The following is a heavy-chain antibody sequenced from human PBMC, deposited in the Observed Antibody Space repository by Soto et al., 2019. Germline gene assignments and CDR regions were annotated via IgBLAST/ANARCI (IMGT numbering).Heavy chain of an antibody. J-gene: IGHJ4*02. D-gene: IGHD3-22*01. Sequence: KTSETLSLTCAVYGGSFSGFYWSWIRQPPGKGLEWIGEINHSGITGYNPSLKSRVTISIDTSKSQFSLRLKSVTAADTAVYYCARVGYYDSSGFFAPFDFWAQGTLVTVSS. V-gene: IGHV4-34*01. CDR2: INHSGIT. CDR3: ARVGYYDSSGFFAPFDF. CDR1: GGSFSGFY.